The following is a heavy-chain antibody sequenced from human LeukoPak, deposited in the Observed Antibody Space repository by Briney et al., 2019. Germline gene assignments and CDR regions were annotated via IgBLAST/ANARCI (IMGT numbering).Heavy chain of an antibody. J-gene: IGHJ3*02. V-gene: IGHV3-23*01. Sequence: GGSLRLSCAASGFTFSRYAMSWVRQAPGKGLEWVSGISGSGGSTYYADSVKGRFTISRDNSKNTLYLQMNSLRADDTAVYYCAKDRDGSGGVSGASDIWGQGTMVTVSS. D-gene: IGHD2-15*01. CDR2: ISGSGGST. CDR3: AKDRDGSGGVSGASDI. CDR1: GFTFSRYA.